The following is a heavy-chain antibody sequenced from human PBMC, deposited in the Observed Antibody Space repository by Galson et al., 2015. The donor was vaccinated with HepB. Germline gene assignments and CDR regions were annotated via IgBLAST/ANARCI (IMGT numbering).Heavy chain of an antibody. D-gene: IGHD4-23*01. CDR2: ISSTSHYI. CDR3: ARGTVVTSYDAFDI. Sequence: SLRLSCAASGFIFSAYSMNWVRQAPGKGLEWVSSISSTSHYIYYADAVKGRFIVSRDNTKNSLYLQMNSLRADDTAVYYCARGTVVTSYDAFDIWGQGTKVTVFS. J-gene: IGHJ3*02. CDR1: GFIFSAYS. V-gene: IGHV3-21*01.